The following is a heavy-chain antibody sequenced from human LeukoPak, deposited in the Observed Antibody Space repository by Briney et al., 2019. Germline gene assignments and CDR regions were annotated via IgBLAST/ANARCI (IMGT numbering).Heavy chain of an antibody. CDR3: ARRGYGSGNYYYSN. CDR2: IYPGDSDT. Sequence: GESLKISCKGSGYSFTNHYIGWVRLMPGKGLEWMGIIYPGDSDTRYSPSIQGQVTISADKSISTAYLQWSSLKASDTAMYYCARRGYGSGNYYYSNWGQGTLVTVSS. D-gene: IGHD3-10*01. V-gene: IGHV5-51*01. CDR1: GYSFTNHY. J-gene: IGHJ4*02.